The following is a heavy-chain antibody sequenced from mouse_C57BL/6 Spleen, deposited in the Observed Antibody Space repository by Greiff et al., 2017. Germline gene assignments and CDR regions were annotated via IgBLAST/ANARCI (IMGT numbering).Heavy chain of an antibody. D-gene: IGHD1-1*01. CDR2: INPNNGGT. Sequence: EVQLQQSGPELVKPGASVKIPCKASGYTFTDYNMDWVKQSHGKSLEWIGDINPNNGGTIYNQKFKGKATLTVDKSSSTAYMELRSLTSEDTAVYYCARYYYGSSSYYAMDYWGQGTSVTVSS. CDR1: GYTFTDYN. J-gene: IGHJ4*01. V-gene: IGHV1-18*01. CDR3: ARYYYGSSSYYAMDY.